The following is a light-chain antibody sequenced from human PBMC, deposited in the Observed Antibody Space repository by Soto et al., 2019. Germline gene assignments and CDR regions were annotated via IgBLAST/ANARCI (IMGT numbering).Light chain of an antibody. Sequence: DIQMTQSPSTLSASVGDRVTITCRASQSINSWLAWYQQKPGKAPKLLIYKASSLESGVPSRFSGSGSGTEFTLTISSLQPDDFATYYCQQLTSYPITFGQGTRLE. CDR2: KAS. CDR3: QQLTSYPIT. J-gene: IGKJ5*01. V-gene: IGKV1-5*03. CDR1: QSINSW.